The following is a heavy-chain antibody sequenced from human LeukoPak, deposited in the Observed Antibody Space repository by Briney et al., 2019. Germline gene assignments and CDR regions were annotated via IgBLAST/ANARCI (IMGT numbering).Heavy chain of an antibody. CDR2: VSPGGST. Sequence: PSETLSLTCAMHSESSGGDDWTWIRQPPGKGLEWIGEVSPGGSTRYNPSLRSRVTISLDTSRSRFSLRLSSVTAADTGVYYCARDGGTRLGFDPWGQGTLVTVSS. CDR1: SESSGGDD. V-gene: IGHV4-34*01. CDR3: ARDGGTRLGFDP. J-gene: IGHJ5*02. D-gene: IGHD3-16*01.